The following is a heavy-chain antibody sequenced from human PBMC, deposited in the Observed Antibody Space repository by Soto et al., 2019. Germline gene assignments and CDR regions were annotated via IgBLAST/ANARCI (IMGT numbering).Heavy chain of an antibody. V-gene: IGHV3-43*01. D-gene: IGHD2-2*01. CDR1: GFMFDDFS. CDR3: VKERDDASWTAFDH. J-gene: IGHJ4*02. Sequence: EVRLVESGGVVVQLGGSLRLYCAASGFMFDDFSMHWVRQAPGKGLEWVALIGRDGINTYYADSVRGRFIVSRDNSKNSLYLQMNSLRSEDSALYYCVKERDDASWTAFDHWGQGTLVTVSS. CDR2: IGRDGINT.